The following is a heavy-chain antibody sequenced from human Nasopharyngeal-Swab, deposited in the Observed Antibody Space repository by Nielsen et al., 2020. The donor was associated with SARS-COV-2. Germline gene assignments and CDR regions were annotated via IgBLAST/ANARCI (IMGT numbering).Heavy chain of an antibody. D-gene: IGHD6-19*01. V-gene: IGHV3-15*01. Sequence: GESLKISCAASGLTFSNAWMTWVRQAPGKGPEWLARIKSISDGGTTDYAAPVKGRFTISRDDSRNTLFLQMTSLQTEDTGVYYCTNHYSSWGRGTLVTVSS. CDR1: GLTFSNAW. J-gene: IGHJ4*02. CDR3: TNHYSS. CDR2: IKSISDGGTT.